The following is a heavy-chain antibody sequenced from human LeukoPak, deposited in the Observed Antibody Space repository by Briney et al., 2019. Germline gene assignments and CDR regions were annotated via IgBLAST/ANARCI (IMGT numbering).Heavy chain of an antibody. CDR2: IYYSGST. J-gene: IGHJ5*02. V-gene: IGHV4-39*01. CDR1: GGPISSSSYY. CDR3: AKHGELLSWFDP. D-gene: IGHD1-26*01. Sequence: SETLSLTCTVSGGPISSSSYYWGWIRQPPGKGLEWIGSIYYSGSTYYNPCLKSRVTISVDTSKNHFSLKLRSVTAADTAVYYCAKHGELLSWFDPWGQGTQVTVSS.